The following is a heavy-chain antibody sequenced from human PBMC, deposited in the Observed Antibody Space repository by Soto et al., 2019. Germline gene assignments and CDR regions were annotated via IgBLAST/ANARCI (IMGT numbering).Heavy chain of an antibody. CDR3: AKDSMYSSSSFDY. CDR1: GFPFSSYA. CDR2: ISYDGSNK. Sequence: AGGSLRLSCAASGFPFSSYAMSWVRQAPGKGLEWVAVISYDGSNKYYADSVKGRFTISRDNSKNTLYLQMNSLRAEDTAVYYCAKDSMYSSSSFDYWGQGTLVTVSS. D-gene: IGHD6-6*01. J-gene: IGHJ4*02. V-gene: IGHV3-30*18.